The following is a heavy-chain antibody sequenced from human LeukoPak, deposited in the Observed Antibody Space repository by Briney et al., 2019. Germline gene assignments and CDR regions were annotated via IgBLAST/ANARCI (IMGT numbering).Heavy chain of an antibody. Sequence: PGGSLRLSCAASGFTFSNYGMFWVRQAPGKGLEWVAVIWYDGSKKYYVDSVKGRFTISREDSESTLYLQMNSLRVEDTAVYYCTRGSFLTDYGMDVWGQGTTVTVSS. CDR3: TRGSFLTDYGMDV. CDR1: GFTFSNYG. CDR2: IWYDGSKK. J-gene: IGHJ6*02. D-gene: IGHD3-9*01. V-gene: IGHV3-33*01.